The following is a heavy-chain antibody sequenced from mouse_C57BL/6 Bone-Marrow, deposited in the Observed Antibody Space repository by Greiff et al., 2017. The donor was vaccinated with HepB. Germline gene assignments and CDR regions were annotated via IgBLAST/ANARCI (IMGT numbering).Heavy chain of an antibody. J-gene: IGHJ3*01. CDR2: INPSSGYT. CDR1: GYTFTSYT. CDR3: ARDSSGYVSFAY. V-gene: IGHV1-4*01. Sequence: VMLVESGAELARPGASVKMSCKASGYTFTSYTMHWVKQRPGQGLEWIGYINPSSGYTKYNQKFKDKATLTADKSSSTAYMQLSSLTSEDSAVYYCARDSSGYVSFAYWGQGTLVTVSA. D-gene: IGHD3-2*02.